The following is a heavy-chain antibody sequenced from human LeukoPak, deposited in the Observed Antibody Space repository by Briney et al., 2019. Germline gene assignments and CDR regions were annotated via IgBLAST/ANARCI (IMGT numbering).Heavy chain of an antibody. CDR3: AREVTYYDFWSGRNWFDP. D-gene: IGHD3-3*01. J-gene: IGHJ5*02. CDR2: IYTSGST. Sequence: SETLSLTCTVSGGSISSGSYYWSWIRQPAGKGLEWIGRIYTSGSTNYNPSLKSRVTISVDTSKNQFSLKLSSVTAADTAVYYCAREVTYYDFWSGRNWFDPWGQGTLVTVSS. V-gene: IGHV4-61*02. CDR1: GGSISSGSYY.